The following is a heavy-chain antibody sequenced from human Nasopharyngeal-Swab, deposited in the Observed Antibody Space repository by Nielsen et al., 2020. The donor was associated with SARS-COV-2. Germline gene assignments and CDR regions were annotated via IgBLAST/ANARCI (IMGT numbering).Heavy chain of an antibody. V-gene: IGHV3-48*03. CDR2: IGGGGSPI. D-gene: IGHD2-8*02. CDR1: GFTFSNYE. Sequence: RGSLRLSCAASGFTFSNYEMNWVRQAPGKGLEWVSYIGGGGSPIYYAGSVKGRFTIPRDNAEKSLYLQMSSLRAEDTAVYDCVRASRAWSWGQGTLLTVSP. J-gene: IGHJ5*02. CDR3: VRASRAWS.